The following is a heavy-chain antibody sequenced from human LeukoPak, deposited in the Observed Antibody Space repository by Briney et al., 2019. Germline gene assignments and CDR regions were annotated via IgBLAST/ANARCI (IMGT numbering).Heavy chain of an antibody. V-gene: IGHV1-2*02. Sequence: ASVKVSCKASGYTFTCYYMHWVRQAPGQGLEWMGWINPNSGGTNYAQKFQGRVTMTGDTSISTAYMELSRLRSDDTAVYYCARDAYGDYTSGAFDIWGQGTMVTVSS. J-gene: IGHJ3*02. CDR2: INPNSGGT. CDR3: ARDAYGDYTSGAFDI. CDR1: GYTFTCYY. D-gene: IGHD4-17*01.